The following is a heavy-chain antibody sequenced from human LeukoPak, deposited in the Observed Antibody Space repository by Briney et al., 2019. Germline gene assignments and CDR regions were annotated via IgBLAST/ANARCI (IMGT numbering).Heavy chain of an antibody. D-gene: IGHD4-17*01. CDR2: INPNSGGT. Sequence: ASVKVSCKASGYTFTGYYMHWVRQAPGQGLEWMGWINPNSGGTNYAQKFQGRVTMTRDTSISTAYMELSRLRSDGTAVYYCARDGADYVFFYFDYWGQGTLVTVSS. CDR1: GYTFTGYY. V-gene: IGHV1-2*02. CDR3: ARDGADYVFFYFDY. J-gene: IGHJ4*02.